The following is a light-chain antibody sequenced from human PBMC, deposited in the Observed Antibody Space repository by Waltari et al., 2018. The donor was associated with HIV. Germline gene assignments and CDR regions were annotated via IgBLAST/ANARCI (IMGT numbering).Light chain of an antibody. CDR2: KAS. CDR1: QSISSW. V-gene: IGKV1-5*03. Sequence: DIQMTQSPSTLSASVGDRVTITCRASQSISSWLAWFQQKPGKSPKLLIYKASNLESGVPSRFSGSGSGTEFTLTITSLQPDDFATYYCQQYESYSPLTFGGGTKVEIK. J-gene: IGKJ4*01. CDR3: QQYESYSPLT.